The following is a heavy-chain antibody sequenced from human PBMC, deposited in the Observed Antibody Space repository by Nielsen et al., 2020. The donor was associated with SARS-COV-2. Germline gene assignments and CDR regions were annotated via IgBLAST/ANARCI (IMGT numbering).Heavy chain of an antibody. CDR3: AIRSSGYYNWFDP. CDR1: GGSMSNRNL. Sequence: ETLSLTCVVSGGSMSNRNLWSWVRQPPGKGLEWIGDIYHTGNTHYNPSLKGRVTISLDKSNNQFSLSLNSVTAADTAVYYCAIRSSGYYNWFDPWGQGTLVTVSS. D-gene: IGHD3-22*01. CDR2: IYHTGNT. V-gene: IGHV4/OR15-8*02. J-gene: IGHJ5*02.